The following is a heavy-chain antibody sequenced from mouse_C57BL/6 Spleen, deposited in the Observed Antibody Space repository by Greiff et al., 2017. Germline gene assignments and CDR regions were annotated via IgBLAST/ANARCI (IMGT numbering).Heavy chain of an antibody. CDR3: TGGSSYWYFDV. CDR2: IRLKSDNYAT. CDR1: GFTFSNYW. V-gene: IGHV6-3*01. D-gene: IGHD1-1*01. Sequence: DVKLQESGGGLVQPGGSMKLSCVASGFTFSNYWMNWVRQSPEKGLAWVAQIRLKSDNYATHYAESVQGRFTISRDDSKSMVYLQMNNLRAEDTGIYYCTGGSSYWYFDVWGTGTTVTVSS. J-gene: IGHJ1*03.